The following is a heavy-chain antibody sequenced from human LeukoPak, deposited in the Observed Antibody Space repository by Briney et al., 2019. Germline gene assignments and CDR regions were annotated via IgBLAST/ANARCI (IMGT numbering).Heavy chain of an antibody. CDR1: GFTFSTYN. D-gene: IGHD5-24*01. V-gene: IGHV3-21*01. CDR2: ISGSSSYI. J-gene: IGHJ4*02. CDR3: ARDGYKVD. Sequence: GSLRLSCAASGFTFSTYNMNWVRQAPGKGLEWVSSISGSSSYIYYADSVKGRFSISRDNAKNSLYLQMNSLRAEDTAVYYCARDGYKVDWGQGTLVTVSS.